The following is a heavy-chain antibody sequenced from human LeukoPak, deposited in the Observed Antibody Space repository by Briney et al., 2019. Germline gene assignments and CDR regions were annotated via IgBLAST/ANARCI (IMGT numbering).Heavy chain of an antibody. J-gene: IGHJ4*02. Sequence: SQTLSLTCTVSGGSISSGGYCWSWIRQHPGKGLEWIGYIYYSGSTYYNPSLKSRVTISVDTSKNQFSLKLSSVTATDTAVYYCARVGAGRRGYCSGGSCLGDPRLNAFYYFDYWGQGTLVTVSS. V-gene: IGHV4-31*03. CDR3: ARVGAGRRGYCSGGSCLGDPRLNAFYYFDY. D-gene: IGHD2-15*01. CDR2: IYYSGST. CDR1: GGSISSGGYC.